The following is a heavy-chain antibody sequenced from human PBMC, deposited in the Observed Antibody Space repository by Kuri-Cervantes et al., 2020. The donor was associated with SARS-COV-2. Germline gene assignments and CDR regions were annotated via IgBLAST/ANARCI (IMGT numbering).Heavy chain of an antibody. V-gene: IGHV4-59*08. D-gene: IGHD3-16*02. CDR2: IYYSGST. Sequence: SETLSLTCTVSGGSISSYYWSWIRQPPGKGLEWIGYIYYSGSTNYNPSLKSRVTISVDTSKNQFSLKLSSVTAADTAVYYCARSPNDIYRLYYFDYWGQGTLVTVSS. CDR1: GGSISSYY. J-gene: IGHJ4*02. CDR3: ARSPNDIYRLYYFDY.